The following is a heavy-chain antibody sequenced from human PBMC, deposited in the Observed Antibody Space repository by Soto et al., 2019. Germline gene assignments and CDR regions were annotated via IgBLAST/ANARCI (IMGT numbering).Heavy chain of an antibody. D-gene: IGHD1-26*01. V-gene: IGHV4-59*01. CDR2: IYYSGST. CDR1: GGSISSYY. Sequence: SETLSLTCTVSGGSISSYYWSWIRQPPGKGLEWIGYIYYSGSTNYNPSLKSRVTISVDTSKNKFSLKLSSVTAADTAVYYCARVNRAKWGLPYYYYYGMDVWGQGTTVTVSS. CDR3: ARVNRAKWGLPYYYYYGMDV. J-gene: IGHJ6*02.